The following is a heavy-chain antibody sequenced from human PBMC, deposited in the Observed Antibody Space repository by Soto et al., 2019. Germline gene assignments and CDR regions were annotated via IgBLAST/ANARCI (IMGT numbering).Heavy chain of an antibody. CDR3: ARDYDFWSGYYMLL. V-gene: IGHV1-8*01. CDR2: MNPNSGNT. D-gene: IGHD3-3*01. CDR1: GYTFTSYD. J-gene: IGHJ4*03. Sequence: SVKVSCKASGYTFTSYDINWVRQATGQGLEWMGWMNPNSGNTGYAQKFQGRVTMTRNTSISTAYTELSSLRSEDTAVYYCARDYDFWSGYYMLLRGQGNMVTVSS.